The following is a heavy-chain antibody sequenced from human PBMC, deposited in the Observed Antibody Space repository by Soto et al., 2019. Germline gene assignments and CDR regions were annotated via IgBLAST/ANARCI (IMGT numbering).Heavy chain of an antibody. Sequence: PSETLSLTCTVSGDTITSFSWNWIRQSAGKGLEWIGRISTTGNTYYNPSLENRVTMSLDTSKNQFSLKLTSVTAADTAVYYCEGESGENWSYEAYWGQGTLVTVSS. CDR2: ISTTGNT. J-gene: IGHJ4*02. D-gene: IGHD1-7*01. CDR3: EGESGENWSYEAY. CDR1: GDTITSFS. V-gene: IGHV4-4*07.